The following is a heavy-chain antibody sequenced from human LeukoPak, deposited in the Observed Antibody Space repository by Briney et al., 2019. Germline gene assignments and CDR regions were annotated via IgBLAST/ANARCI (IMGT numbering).Heavy chain of an antibody. CDR2: VYHSGGI. CDR1: GDSLVSGHY. Sequence: SETLSLTCTVSGDSLVSGHYWGWIRQPPGQGLAWVGSVYHSGGIYYNPSLKSRVIMSVDTSKNQFSLKLSSLTAADTAIYYCAREIYYDSSAYDYWGQGTLVTVSS. D-gene: IGHD3-22*01. CDR3: AREIYYDSSAYDY. V-gene: IGHV4-38-2*02. J-gene: IGHJ4*02.